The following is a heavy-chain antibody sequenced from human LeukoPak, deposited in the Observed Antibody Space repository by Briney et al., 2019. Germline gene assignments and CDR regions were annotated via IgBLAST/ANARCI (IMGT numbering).Heavy chain of an antibody. CDR1: GYSFTDHY. Sequence: ASVTVSCKASGYSFTDHYIHGVRQAPGQGLEWMGWINPNNGCTKYAQKFEVRVTITRDTSISTAYMELSRLAPDDTAVYYCARDLGMYCSGGTCYYEGDFDYWGQGTLVTVSS. CDR2: INPNNGCT. D-gene: IGHD2-15*01. J-gene: IGHJ4*02. V-gene: IGHV1-2*02. CDR3: ARDLGMYCSGGTCYYEGDFDY.